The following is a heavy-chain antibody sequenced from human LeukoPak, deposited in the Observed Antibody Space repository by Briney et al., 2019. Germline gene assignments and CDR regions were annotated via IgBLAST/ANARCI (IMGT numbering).Heavy chain of an antibody. CDR3: ARAPSGIYCSSTSCYSSTGWFDP. Sequence: SGTLSLTCTVSGGSISSSSYYWGWIRQPPGKGLEWIGSIYYSGSTYYNPSLKSRVTMSVDTSKNQFSLKLSSVTAADTAVYYCARAPSGIYCSSTSCYSSTGWFDPWGQGTLVTVSS. D-gene: IGHD2-2*01. J-gene: IGHJ5*02. CDR2: IYYSGST. V-gene: IGHV4-39*01. CDR1: GGSISSSSYY.